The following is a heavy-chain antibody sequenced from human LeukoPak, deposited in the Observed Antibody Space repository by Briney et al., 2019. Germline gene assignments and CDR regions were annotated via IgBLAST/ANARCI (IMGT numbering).Heavy chain of an antibody. J-gene: IGHJ4*02. CDR2: ISSSGSTI. CDR1: GFTFSGYE. CDR3: ARAGVPAAIDY. D-gene: IGHD2-2*01. Sequence: PGGSLRLSCAASGFTFSGYEMNWVRQAPGKGLEWVSYISSSGSTIYYADSVKGRFTISRDNAKNSLYLQMNSLRAEDTAVYYCARAGVPAAIDYWGQGTLVTVSS. V-gene: IGHV3-48*03.